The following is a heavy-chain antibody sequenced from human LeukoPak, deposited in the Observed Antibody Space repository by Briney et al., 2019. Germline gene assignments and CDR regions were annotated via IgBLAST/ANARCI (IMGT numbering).Heavy chain of an antibody. D-gene: IGHD6-19*01. J-gene: IGHJ4*02. V-gene: IGHV3-23*01. CDR1: GFTFSSYA. Sequence: PGGSLGLSCAASGFTFSSYAMSWVRQAPGKGLEWVSAISGSGGSTYYADSVKGRFTISRDNSKNTLYLQMNSLRAEDTAVYYCAKDRVGSSGPETFDYWGQGTLVTVSS. CDR3: AKDRVGSSGPETFDY. CDR2: ISGSGGST.